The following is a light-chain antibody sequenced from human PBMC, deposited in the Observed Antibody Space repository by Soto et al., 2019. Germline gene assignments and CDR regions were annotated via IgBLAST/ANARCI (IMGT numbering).Light chain of an antibody. CDR1: QSVLYSSNNKNY. J-gene: IGKJ1*01. CDR2: WAS. Sequence: DIVMTQSPDSLAVSLGERATINCKTSQSVLYSSNNKNYLAWYQQKPGQPPKLLIYWASTRGSGVPDRFSGRGSGTDFTLTISSLQAEDVAVYYCQQYYSTPPTFGQGTKVEIK. V-gene: IGKV4-1*01. CDR3: QQYYSTPPT.